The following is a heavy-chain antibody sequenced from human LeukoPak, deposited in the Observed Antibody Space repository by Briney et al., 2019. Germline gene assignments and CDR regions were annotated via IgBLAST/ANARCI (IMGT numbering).Heavy chain of an antibody. J-gene: IGHJ4*02. CDR3: VALVSSFDY. CDR1: GFTFSSYR. CDR2: ISSDSSTI. V-gene: IGHV3-48*04. Sequence: GGSLRLSCAASGFTFSSYRMNWVRQAPGKGLEWVSYISSDSSTIHYADSVKGRFTIPRDNARNSLYLQMNSLRAEDTAGYYCVALVSSFDYWGQGTLVTVSS.